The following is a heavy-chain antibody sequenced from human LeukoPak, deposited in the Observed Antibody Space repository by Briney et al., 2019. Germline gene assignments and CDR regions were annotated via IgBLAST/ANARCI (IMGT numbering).Heavy chain of an antibody. V-gene: IGHV3-30*03. CDR1: GFTFSSYG. CDR2: ISYDGSNK. Sequence: PGRSLRLSCAASGFTFSSYGMHWVRQAPGKGLEWVAVISYDGSNKYYADSVKGRFTISRDNAKNSLYLQMNSLRAEDTAVYYCASTSGLDIVVVVAATQDYWGQGTLVTVSS. J-gene: IGHJ4*02. CDR3: ASTSGLDIVVVVAATQDY. D-gene: IGHD2-15*01.